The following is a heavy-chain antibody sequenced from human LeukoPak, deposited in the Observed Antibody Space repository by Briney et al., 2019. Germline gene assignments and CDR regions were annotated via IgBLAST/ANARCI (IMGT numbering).Heavy chain of an antibody. J-gene: IGHJ4*02. V-gene: IGHV1-2*02. D-gene: IGHD1-26*01. CDR1: GYTFTGYY. CDR2: IYPHSGGT. Sequence: GASVKVSCTASGYTFTGYYIHWVRQAPGQGPEWMGWIYPHSGGTNYAQKFQGRVTMTRDTSISKAYMELSRLRPDDTAVYYCARDQVDAGSYFAFFDDWGQGTLVTVSS. CDR3: ARDQVDAGSYFAFFDD.